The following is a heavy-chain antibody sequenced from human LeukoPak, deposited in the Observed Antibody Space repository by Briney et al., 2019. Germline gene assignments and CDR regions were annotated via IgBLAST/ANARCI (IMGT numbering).Heavy chain of an antibody. CDR2: IIPILGIA. CDR3: ARDRVVVAARVYYFDY. Sequence: VKVSCKASGGTFSRYTISWVRQAPGHGLELMGRIIPILGIANYAQKFQGRVTITADKSTSTAYMELSSLRSEDTAVYYCARDRVVVAARVYYFDYWGQGTLVTVSS. V-gene: IGHV1-69*04. CDR1: GGTFSRYT. J-gene: IGHJ4*02. D-gene: IGHD2-15*01.